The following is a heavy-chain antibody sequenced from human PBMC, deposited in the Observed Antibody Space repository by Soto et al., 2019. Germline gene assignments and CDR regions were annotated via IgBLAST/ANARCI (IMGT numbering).Heavy chain of an antibody. CDR3: ARIGLDYSIIPPDPKSWFDP. CDR1: GGSISSYY. CDR2: IYYSGST. D-gene: IGHD4-4*01. Sequence: PSETLSLTCTVSGGSISSYYWSWIRQPPGKGLEWIGYIYYSGSTNYNPSLKSRVTISVDTSKNQFSLKLSSVTAADTAVYYCARIGLDYSIIPPDPKSWFDPWGQGTLVTVSS. J-gene: IGHJ5*02. V-gene: IGHV4-59*01.